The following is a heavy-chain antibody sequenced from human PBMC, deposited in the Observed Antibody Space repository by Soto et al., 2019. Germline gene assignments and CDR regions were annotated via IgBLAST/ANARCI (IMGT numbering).Heavy chain of an antibody. D-gene: IGHD6-19*01. CDR3: ARGSLGSVHRKYYYYGMDV. CDR1: GGTFSSYA. J-gene: IGHJ6*02. Sequence: QVQLVQSGAEVKKPGSSVKVSCKASGGTFSSYAISWVRQAPGQGLEWMGGIIPIFGTANYAQKFQGRVTITADESTSTAYMELSSLRSEDTAVYYCARGSLGSVHRKYYYYGMDVWGQGTTVTVSS. V-gene: IGHV1-69*01. CDR2: IIPIFGTA.